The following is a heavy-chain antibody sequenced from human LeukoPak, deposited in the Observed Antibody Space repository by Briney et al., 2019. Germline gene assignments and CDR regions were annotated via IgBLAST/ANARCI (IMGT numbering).Heavy chain of an antibody. Sequence: GGSLRLSCAASGFSFSSNSMSWVRQAPGKGLEWVAVIWYDGSNKFYADSVKGRFTISRDNSKNTLYLQMNSLRAEDTAVYYCARDRAAADLDYWGQGTLVTVSS. CDR2: IWYDGSNK. CDR3: ARDRAAADLDY. V-gene: IGHV3-33*08. J-gene: IGHJ4*02. D-gene: IGHD6-13*01. CDR1: GFSFSSNS.